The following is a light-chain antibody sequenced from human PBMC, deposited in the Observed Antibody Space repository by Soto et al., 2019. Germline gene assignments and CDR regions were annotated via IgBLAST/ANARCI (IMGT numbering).Light chain of an antibody. J-gene: IGLJ3*02. Sequence: QSVLTQPASVSGSPGQSITISCTGTSSDVGGYNSVSWFQQHPSKAPQLIIYEVINRPSGVSNRFSGSKSGNTASLTISGLQAGDETDYYCSSYTSTSAWVFGGGTKVTVL. CDR3: SSYTSTSAWV. V-gene: IGLV2-14*01. CDR1: SSDVGGYNS. CDR2: EVI.